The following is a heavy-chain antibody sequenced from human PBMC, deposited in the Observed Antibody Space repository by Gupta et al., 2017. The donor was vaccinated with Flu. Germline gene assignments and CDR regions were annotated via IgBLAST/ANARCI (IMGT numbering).Heavy chain of an antibody. CDR2: INGRGDTS. Sequence: EVLLLQSGGGLVQPGGSLRLSCACSGFPFSPSALHLVRQVPGKGLEWVSGINGRGDTSYYSDSVKGRCTVSRDNVKKTVSLHMSSLTAGDKDIYYCVREPVLDVAEATGAEVERGLDYWGQGALVTVSS. CDR1: GFPFSPSA. V-gene: IGHV3-23*01. J-gene: IGHJ4*02. CDR3: VREPVLDVAEATGAEVERGLDY. D-gene: IGHD7-27*01.